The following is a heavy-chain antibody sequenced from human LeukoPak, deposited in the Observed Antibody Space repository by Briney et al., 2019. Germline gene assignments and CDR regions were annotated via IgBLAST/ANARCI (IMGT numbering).Heavy chain of an antibody. CDR1: GLTFSSYW. Sequence: GGSLRLSCAASGLTFSSYWMSWVRQAPGKGLQWVSSTSSSSLYIYYADSVKGRLTISRDSSKNTLYLQMNSLRAEDTAVYYCAKDGTRGTRFGKIPHYFDSWGRGTLVTVSS. CDR2: TSSSSLYI. CDR3: AKDGTRGTRFGKIPHYFDS. J-gene: IGHJ4*02. D-gene: IGHD3-10*01. V-gene: IGHV3-21*01.